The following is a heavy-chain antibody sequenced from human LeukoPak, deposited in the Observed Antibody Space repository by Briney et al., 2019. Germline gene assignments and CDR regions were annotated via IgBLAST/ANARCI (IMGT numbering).Heavy chain of an antibody. J-gene: IGHJ5*02. Sequence: SVKVSCKASGFTFTSSAMQWVRQARGQRLEWIGWIVVGSGNTNYAQKFQERVTITRDMSTSTVYMELSSLRSEDTAVNYCARDQYDILTGNNWFDPWGQGTLVTVSS. D-gene: IGHD3-9*01. V-gene: IGHV1-58*02. CDR2: IVVGSGNT. CDR3: ARDQYDILTGNNWFDP. CDR1: GFTFTSSA.